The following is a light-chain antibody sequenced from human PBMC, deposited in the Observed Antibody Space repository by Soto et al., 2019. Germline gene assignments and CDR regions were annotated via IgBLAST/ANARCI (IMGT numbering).Light chain of an antibody. CDR3: QQRSNWPLT. J-gene: IGKJ5*01. CDR1: QSVDSK. V-gene: IGKV3-11*01. Sequence: EIVMTQSPATLSVSPGERATLSCRASQSVDSKLAWYQQKPGQAPSLLIYGASTRATGFPARFSGSGYGTDGTINISSLEPEDGTVYEGQQRSNWPLTFGQGTRLEIK. CDR2: GAS.